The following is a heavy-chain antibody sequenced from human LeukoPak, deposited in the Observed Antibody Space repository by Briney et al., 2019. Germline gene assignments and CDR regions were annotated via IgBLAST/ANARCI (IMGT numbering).Heavy chain of an antibody. CDR3: ARRDITGWHMDF. CDR1: GSTAVAVY. V-gene: IGHV3-66*01. J-gene: IGHJ4*02. CDR2: IYIAVNT. D-gene: IGHD6-19*01. Sequence: GRCLTLSCALSGSTAVAVYTTWGRPAPGRGRGWVSAIYIAVNTYYAGSVKGRFTISRDNSKSTLYLQMNSLRAKDTAVYYCARRDITGWHMDFWGQGTLVTVSS.